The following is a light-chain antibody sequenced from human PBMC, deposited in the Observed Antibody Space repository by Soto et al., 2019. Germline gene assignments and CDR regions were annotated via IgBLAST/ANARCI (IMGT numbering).Light chain of an antibody. CDR2: GAS. J-gene: IGKJ1*01. Sequence: EIVMTQSPATLSVSPGKRATLSCRASQSVSSNLAWYQQKPSQAPRLLIYGASTRATGIPARFSGSGSGTEFTLTISSLQSEDFAVYYCQQYNNWQWTFGQGTKLEIK. CDR1: QSVSSN. CDR3: QQYNNWQWT. V-gene: IGKV3D-15*01.